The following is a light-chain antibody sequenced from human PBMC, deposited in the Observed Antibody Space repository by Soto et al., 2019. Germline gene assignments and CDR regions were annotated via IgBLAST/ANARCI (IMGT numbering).Light chain of an antibody. J-gene: IGLJ1*01. CDR3: CSYAGTYTGV. V-gene: IGLV2-11*01. Sequence: QSSLTHPRSLSGSPGQSVSISCTGTSSDVGRYSYVSWYQQHPGKAPKLMIYDVSERPSGVPDRFSGSKSGNTASLTISGLQAEDEADYYCCSYAGTYTGVFGTGTKVTVL. CDR2: DVS. CDR1: SSDVGRYSY.